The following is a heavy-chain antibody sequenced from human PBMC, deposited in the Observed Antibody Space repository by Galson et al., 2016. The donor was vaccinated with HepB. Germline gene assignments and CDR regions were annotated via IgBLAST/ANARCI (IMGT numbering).Heavy chain of an antibody. Sequence: SLRLSCAASGFTFSSYGMSWVRQAPGKGLEWVAVIWYHGYNKYYSDSVKGRFTISRDNSKNTLYLQMSSLRAEDTAVYHRVKEMGWGSSWDSYYGMDVWGQGTTVAVSS. D-gene: IGHD6-13*01. CDR3: VKEMGWGSSWDSYYGMDV. J-gene: IGHJ6*02. CDR2: IWYHGYNK. CDR1: GFTFSSYG. V-gene: IGHV3-33*06.